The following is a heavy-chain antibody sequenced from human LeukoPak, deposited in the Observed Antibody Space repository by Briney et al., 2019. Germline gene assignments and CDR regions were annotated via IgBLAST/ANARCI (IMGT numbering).Heavy chain of an antibody. Sequence: RSXRLSCAASGFRFGNYGMHWVRQAPGKGLEWVAIIWYDGSDKYYSDSVKGRFTISRDNSKNTLYLQMNSLRAEDTAVYFCARGPRGTSGWYFDYWGQGTLVTVSS. J-gene: IGHJ4*02. CDR1: GFRFGNYG. CDR2: IWYDGSDK. CDR3: ARGPRGTSGWYFDY. V-gene: IGHV3-33*01. D-gene: IGHD6-19*01.